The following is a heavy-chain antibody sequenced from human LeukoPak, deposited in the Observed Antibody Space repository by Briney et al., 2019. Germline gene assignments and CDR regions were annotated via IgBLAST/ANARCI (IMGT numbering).Heavy chain of an antibody. Sequence: SETPSLTCTVSGGSISSSSYYWGWIRQPPGKGLEWIGSIYYSGSTYYNPSLKSRVTISVDTSKNQFSLKLSSVPAADTAVYYCARQYSDILTGYHRGELYWYFDLWGRGTLVTVSS. CDR1: GGSISSSSYY. D-gene: IGHD3-9*01. V-gene: IGHV4-39*07. CDR3: ARQYSDILTGYHRGELYWYFDL. J-gene: IGHJ2*01. CDR2: IYYSGST.